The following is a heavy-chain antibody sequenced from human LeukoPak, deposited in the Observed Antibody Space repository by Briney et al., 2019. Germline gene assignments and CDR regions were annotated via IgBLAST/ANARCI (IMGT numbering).Heavy chain of an antibody. CDR3: ARRRAAFDI. Sequence: KTSETLSLTCTVSGGSIRSYYWSWIRQPPGKGLEWIGYIYYSWSTTYNPSLKSRVTISVDTSKNQFSLKLSSVTAADTAVYYCARRRAAFDIWGQGTMVTVSS. J-gene: IGHJ3*02. V-gene: IGHV4-59*08. CDR2: IYYSWST. CDR1: GGSIRSYY.